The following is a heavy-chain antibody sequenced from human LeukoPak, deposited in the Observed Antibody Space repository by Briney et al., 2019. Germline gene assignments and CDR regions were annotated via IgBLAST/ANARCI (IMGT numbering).Heavy chain of an antibody. CDR1: GYTFTRYY. V-gene: IGHV1-2*02. CDR2: INPNSGGT. D-gene: IGHD3-22*01. Sequence: ASVKVSCKASGYTFTRYYMHWVRQAPGQGREWMGWINPNSGGTNYAQKFQGRITMTRDTSISTAYMELSRLRSDDTAVYYCARDPSYYYDSSGYYDYWGQGTLVTVSS. J-gene: IGHJ4*02. CDR3: ARDPSYYYDSSGYYDY.